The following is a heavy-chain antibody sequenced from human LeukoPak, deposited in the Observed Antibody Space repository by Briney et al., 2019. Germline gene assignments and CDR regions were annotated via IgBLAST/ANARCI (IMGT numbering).Heavy chain of an antibody. V-gene: IGHV3-21*01. CDR1: GFSFSSYS. J-gene: IGHJ5*02. Sequence: GGSLRLSCAASGFSFSSYSMNWVRQAPGKGLEWVSSISSSSNYIYYADSVKGRFSISRDNAKNSLYLQMNSLRAEDTAVYYCASTLMTTMTTNWFDPWGQGTLVTVSS. CDR3: ASTLMTTMTTNWFDP. D-gene: IGHD4-17*01. CDR2: ISSSSNYI.